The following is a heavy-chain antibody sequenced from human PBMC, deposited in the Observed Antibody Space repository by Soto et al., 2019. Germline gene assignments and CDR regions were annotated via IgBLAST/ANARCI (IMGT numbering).Heavy chain of an antibody. CDR2: INAGNGNT. D-gene: IGHD1-26*01. CDR3: ARGGGSYPFDY. CDR1: GYTFTSYA. J-gene: IGHJ4*02. Sequence: QVQLVQSGAEEKKPGASVKVSCKASGYTFTSYAMHWVRQAPGQRLEWMGWINAGNGNTKYSQKFQGRVTITRDTSASTAYMELSSLRSEDTAVYYWARGGGSYPFDYWGQGTLVTVSS. V-gene: IGHV1-3*05.